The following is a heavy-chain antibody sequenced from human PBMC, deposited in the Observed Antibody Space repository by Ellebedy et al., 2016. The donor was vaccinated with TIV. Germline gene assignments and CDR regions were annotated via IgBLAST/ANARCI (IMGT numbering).Heavy chain of an antibody. CDR1: GGSISSYY. CDR2: IYYSGST. V-gene: IGHV4-59*01. J-gene: IGHJ6*02. CDR3: ASGSSSGWYSGSYYYYGMDV. Sequence: MPSETLSLTCTVSGGSISSYYWSWIRQPPGKGLEWIGYIYYSGSTNYNPSLKSRVTITVHTSKNQFSLKLSSVPAADTAVYYCASGSSSGWYSGSYYYYGMDVWGQGTTVTVSS. D-gene: IGHD6-19*01.